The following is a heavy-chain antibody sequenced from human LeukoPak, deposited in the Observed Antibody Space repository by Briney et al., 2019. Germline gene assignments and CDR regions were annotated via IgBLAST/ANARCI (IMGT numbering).Heavy chain of an antibody. V-gene: IGHV3-30*02. J-gene: IGHJ6*03. CDR2: IRYDGSNK. Sequence: GGSLRLSCTASGFTFSSYGMHWVRQAPGKGLEWVAFIRYDGSNKYYADSVKGRFTISRDNSKNTLYLQMNSLRAEDTAVYYCAKDVGAGYSPYYYYYYMDVWGKGTTVTVSS. CDR1: GFTFSSYG. CDR3: AKDVGAGYSPYYYYYYMDV. D-gene: IGHD4-23*01.